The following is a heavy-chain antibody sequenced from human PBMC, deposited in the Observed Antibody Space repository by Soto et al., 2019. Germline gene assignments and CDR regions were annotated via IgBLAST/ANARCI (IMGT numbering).Heavy chain of an antibody. D-gene: IGHD3-22*01. Sequence: QVQLVQSGAEVKKPGASVKVSCKASGYTFTSYYMHWVRQAPGQGLEWMGIINPSGGSTSYAQKFQGRVTMTRDTSTSTVCRELSSLRSEDTAVYYCARDLGLYDSSGYYLDYWGQGTLVTVSS. CDR3: ARDLGLYDSSGYYLDY. V-gene: IGHV1-46*01. CDR2: INPSGGST. J-gene: IGHJ4*02. CDR1: GYTFTSYY.